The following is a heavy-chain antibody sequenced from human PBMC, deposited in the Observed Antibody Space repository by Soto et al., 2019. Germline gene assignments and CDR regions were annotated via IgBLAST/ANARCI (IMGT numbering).Heavy chain of an antibody. CDR1: GFTFSSYG. D-gene: IGHD6-13*01. CDR3: AKDRCCSSSWPRGHYYYYYGMDV. CDR2: ISYDGSNK. Sequence: GGSLRLSCAASGFTFSSYGMHWVRQAPGKGLEWVAVISYDGSNKYYADSVKGRFTISRDNPKNTLYLQMNSLRAEDTAVYYCAKDRCCSSSWPRGHYYYYYGMDVWGQGTTVTVSS. V-gene: IGHV3-30*18. J-gene: IGHJ6*02.